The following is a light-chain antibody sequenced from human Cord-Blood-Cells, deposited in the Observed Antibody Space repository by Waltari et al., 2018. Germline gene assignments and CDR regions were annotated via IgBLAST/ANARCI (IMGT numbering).Light chain of an antibody. CDR1: KLGDKY. CDR3: QAWDSSTAV. CDR2: KGR. Sequence: SYELTQPPSVSVSPGQTASITCSGDKLGDKYACWYQQKPGQSPVLVIYKGRKRPSGIPGRFSGSNSGNTATLTISGTQAMDEADYYCQAWDSSTAVFGGGTKLTVL. J-gene: IGLJ2*01. V-gene: IGLV3-1*01.